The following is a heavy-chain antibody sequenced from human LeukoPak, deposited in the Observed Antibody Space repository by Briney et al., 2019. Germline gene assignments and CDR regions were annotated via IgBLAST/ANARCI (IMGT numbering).Heavy chain of an antibody. Sequence: GGSLRLPCAASGFTFSSYAMSWVRQAPGKGLEWVSAISGSGGSTYYADSVKGRFTISRDNSKNTLYLQMNSLRAEDTAVYYCAKDQVRASGPYWGQGTLVTVSS. CDR3: AKDQVRASGPY. CDR1: GFTFSSYA. D-gene: IGHD3-10*01. J-gene: IGHJ4*02. V-gene: IGHV3-23*01. CDR2: ISGSGGST.